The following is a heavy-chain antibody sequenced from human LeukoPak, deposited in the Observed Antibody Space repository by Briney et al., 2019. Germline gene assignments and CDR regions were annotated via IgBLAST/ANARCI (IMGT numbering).Heavy chain of an antibody. CDR1: GYTFTSYG. Sequence: ASVKVSCKASGYTFTSYGISWVRQAPGQGLEWMGWISAYNGNTNYAQKLQGRVTMTTDTSTSTAYMELRSLRSDDTAVYYCARVLSYDFWSGYYGGRNNWFDPWGQGTLVTVSS. CDR2: ISAYNGNT. CDR3: ARVLSYDFWSGYYGGRNNWFDP. J-gene: IGHJ5*02. D-gene: IGHD3-3*01. V-gene: IGHV1-18*01.